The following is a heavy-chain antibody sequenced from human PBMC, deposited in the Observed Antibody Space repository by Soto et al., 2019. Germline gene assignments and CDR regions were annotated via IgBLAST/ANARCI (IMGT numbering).Heavy chain of an antibody. CDR2: IWYDGSNK. V-gene: IGHV3-33*01. CDR1: GFTFSSYG. CDR3: ARAANPYYDFWSGYLDTNYGMDV. D-gene: IGHD3-3*01. J-gene: IGHJ6*02. Sequence: GGSLRLSCAASGFTFSSYGMHWVRQAPGKWLEWVAVIWYDGSNKYYADSVKGRFTISRDNSKNTLYLQMNSLRAEDTAVYYCARAANPYYDFWSGYLDTNYGMDVWGQGXTVTVYS.